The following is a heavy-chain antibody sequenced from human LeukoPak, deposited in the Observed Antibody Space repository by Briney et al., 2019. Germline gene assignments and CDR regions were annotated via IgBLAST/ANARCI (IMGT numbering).Heavy chain of an antibody. J-gene: IGHJ5*02. CDR3: ATDLGSSSWYNWFDP. V-gene: IGHV1-24*01. D-gene: IGHD6-13*01. CDR1: GYTLTELS. Sequence: ASVKVSCEVSGYTLTELSMHWVRQAPGKGLEWMGGFDPEDGETIYAQKFQGRVTMTEDTSTDTAYMELSSLRSEDTAVYYCATDLGSSSWYNWFDPWGQGTLVTVSS. CDR2: FDPEDGET.